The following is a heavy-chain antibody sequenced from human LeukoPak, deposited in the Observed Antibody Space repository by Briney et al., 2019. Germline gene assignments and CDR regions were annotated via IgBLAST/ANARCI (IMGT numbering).Heavy chain of an antibody. Sequence: ASVKVSCKASGYTFTSYGISWVRQAPGQGLEWMGWISAYNGNTNYAQKLQGRVTMTTDTSTSTAYMELRSLRSDDTAVYYCARDPGYCSGGSCYWVMGSHKQYWYFDLWGRGTLVTVSS. CDR3: ARDPGYCSGGSCYWVMGSHKQYWYFDL. CDR1: GYTFTSYG. V-gene: IGHV1-18*01. J-gene: IGHJ2*01. CDR2: ISAYNGNT. D-gene: IGHD2-15*01.